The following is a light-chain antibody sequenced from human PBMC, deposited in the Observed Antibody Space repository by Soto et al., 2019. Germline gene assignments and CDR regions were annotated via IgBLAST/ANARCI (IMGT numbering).Light chain of an antibody. Sequence: SYELTQPPSVSVAPGQTARITWGGNNIGSNSVHWYQQKPGQAPVLVVYDDSDRPSGIPERFSGSNSGNTATLTISRVEAGDEADYYCQVWDSSSDHVVFGGGTKVTVL. CDR2: DDS. CDR3: QVWDSSSDHVV. CDR1: NIGSNS. J-gene: IGLJ2*01. V-gene: IGLV3-21*02.